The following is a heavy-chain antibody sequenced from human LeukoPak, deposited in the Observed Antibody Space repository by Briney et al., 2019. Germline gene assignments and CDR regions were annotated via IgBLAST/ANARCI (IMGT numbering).Heavy chain of an antibody. CDR2: IYNSGST. D-gene: IGHD1-20*01. V-gene: IGHV4-59*08. CDR3: ARSINWNEIGFDY. Sequence: PSETLSLTCTVSGGSISIYYWTWIRQPPGKGLEWVGYIYNSGSTNYNPSLKSRVTISIDTSKNQFSLKLSSVTAADTAVYYCARSINWNEIGFDYWGQGTLVTVSS. J-gene: IGHJ4*02. CDR1: GGSISIYY.